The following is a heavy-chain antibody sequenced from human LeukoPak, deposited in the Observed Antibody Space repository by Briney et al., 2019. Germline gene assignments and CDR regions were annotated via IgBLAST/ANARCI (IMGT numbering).Heavy chain of an antibody. CDR2: ISGSGGST. CDR3: AKSPRIVGAIPNDY. CDR1: GFTFSSYA. V-gene: IGHV3-23*01. J-gene: IGHJ4*02. Sequence: GGSLRLSCAASGFTFSSYAMSWVRQAPGKGLEWVSAISGSGGSTYYADSVKGRFTISRGNSKDTLYLQMNSLRAEDTAVYYCAKSPRIVGAIPNDYWGQGTLVTVSS. D-gene: IGHD1-26*01.